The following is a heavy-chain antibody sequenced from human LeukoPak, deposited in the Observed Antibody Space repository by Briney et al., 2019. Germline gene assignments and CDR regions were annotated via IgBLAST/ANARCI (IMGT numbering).Heavy chain of an antibody. CDR3: ARSHSYGPPS. V-gene: IGHV1-69*06. CDR1: GGTFNNYV. CDR2: IIPISGTV. J-gene: IGHJ5*02. Sequence: SVKVSCKASGGTFNNYVITWVRQAPGQGLEWMGGIIPISGTVKHAQKFQGRVTITADKSTSTAYMELISLTSEDTAVYFCARSHSYGPPSWGQGTLVTVSS. D-gene: IGHD5-18*01.